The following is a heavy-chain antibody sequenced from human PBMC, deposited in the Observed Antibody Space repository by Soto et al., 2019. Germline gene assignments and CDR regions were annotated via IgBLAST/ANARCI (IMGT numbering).Heavy chain of an antibody. Sequence: GASVKVSCKASGYTFTTYDINWVRQATGQGLEWLGWMSPNSGATGYAQKFQGRVTMTRDTSISTAYMELSNLRSEDTAMYFCARGVDAVVDVWGQGTTVTVSS. D-gene: IGHD2-15*01. CDR3: ARGVDAVVDV. V-gene: IGHV1-8*01. CDR2: MSPNSGAT. CDR1: GYTFTTYD. J-gene: IGHJ6*02.